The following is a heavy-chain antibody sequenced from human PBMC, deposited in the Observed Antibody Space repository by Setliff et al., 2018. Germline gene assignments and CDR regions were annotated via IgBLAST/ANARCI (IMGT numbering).Heavy chain of an antibody. CDR3: ARARWSGGYYSGDKYYMDV. CDR1: GGSISPYY. Sequence: SETLSLTCTVSGGSISPYYWNWIRQSPGKGLEWIGYIYSSGTTDYNPSLKSRVTISLDSSRKQFSLEMTSLSAADTAIYYCARARWSGGYYSGDKYYMDVWGKGTTVTVSS. V-gene: IGHV4-59*08. D-gene: IGHD3-22*01. J-gene: IGHJ6*03. CDR2: IYSSGTT.